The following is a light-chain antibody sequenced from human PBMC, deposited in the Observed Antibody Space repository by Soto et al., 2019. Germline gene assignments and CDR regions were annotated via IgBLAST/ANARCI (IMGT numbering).Light chain of an antibody. CDR1: QSVNIN. CDR2: GSS. CDR3: QQYKDWPPLT. Sequence: EIVMTQSPVTLSASPGERVTLSCRASQSVNINLAWHQQRPGPAPRVLIYGSSNRASGIPGRFSGSGSGTDFTLTISSLEPDDFAIYYCQQYKDWPPLTFGGGTRVEIK. J-gene: IGKJ4*01. V-gene: IGKV3D-15*01.